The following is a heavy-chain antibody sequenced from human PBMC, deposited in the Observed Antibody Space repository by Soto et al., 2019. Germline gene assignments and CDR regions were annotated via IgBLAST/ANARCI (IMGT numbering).Heavy chain of an antibody. J-gene: IGHJ4*02. Sequence: GGSLRLSCAASGFTVSSDYMSWVRQAPGKGLELVSFSYSGGNTHYADSVKGRFTTSRDNSKNTLYLQMNSLRAEDTAVYYCARAKRGGFDYWGQGTLVTVS. D-gene: IGHD3-16*01. CDR2: SYSGGNT. V-gene: IGHV3-53*01. CDR3: ARAKRGGFDY. CDR1: GFTVSSDY.